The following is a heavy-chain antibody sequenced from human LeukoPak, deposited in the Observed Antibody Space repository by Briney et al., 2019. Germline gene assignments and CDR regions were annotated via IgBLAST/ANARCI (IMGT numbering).Heavy chain of an antibody. CDR3: ARRAGAYSHPYDY. Sequence: PGGSLRLSCAASGFTFSSYAMSWVRQAPGKGLEWVSAISGSGGSTYYADSLQGRFTISRDNSKNTLYLQMNSVRAEDTAVYYCARRAGAYSHPYDYWGRGTLVTVSS. CDR2: ISGSGGST. D-gene: IGHD4/OR15-4a*01. J-gene: IGHJ4*02. CDR1: GFTFSSYA. V-gene: IGHV3-23*01.